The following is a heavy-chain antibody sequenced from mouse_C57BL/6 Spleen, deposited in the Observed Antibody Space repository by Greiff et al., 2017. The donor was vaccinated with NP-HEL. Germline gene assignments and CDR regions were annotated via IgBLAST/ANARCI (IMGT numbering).Heavy chain of an antibody. CDR2: ILPGSGST. V-gene: IGHV1-9*01. Sequence: VQLQQSGAELMKPGASVKLSCKATGYTFTGYWIEWVKQRPGHGLEWIGEILPGSGSTNYNEKFKGKATFTADTSSNTAYMQLSSLTTEDAAIYYCASGGLIITTFPYYFDYWGQGTTLTVSS. CDR3: ASGGLIITTFPYYFDY. CDR1: GYTFTGYW. J-gene: IGHJ2*01. D-gene: IGHD1-1*01.